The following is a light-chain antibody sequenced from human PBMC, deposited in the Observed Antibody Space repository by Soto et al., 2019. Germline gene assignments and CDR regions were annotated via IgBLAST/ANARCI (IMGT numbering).Light chain of an antibody. Sequence: DIVLTQSPGTLSLSPGDRAALSCGASQSFSSSYLAWYQQKPGQAPSLLIYGAYTRATGIPARFSGTGSGTEFTLTISSLQSEDFALYYCQQYNDWPLTFGQGTKVDIK. J-gene: IGKJ1*01. CDR1: QSFSSSY. CDR2: GAY. CDR3: QQYNDWPLT. V-gene: IGKV3-15*01.